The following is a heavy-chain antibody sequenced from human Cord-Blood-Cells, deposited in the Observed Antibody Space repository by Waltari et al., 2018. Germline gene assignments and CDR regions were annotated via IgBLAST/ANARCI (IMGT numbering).Heavy chain of an antibody. V-gene: IGHV1-18*04. CDR3: ARDIGDYYYYYYMDV. CDR2: ISAYNGNT. CDR1: GYTFTSYG. J-gene: IGHJ6*03. Sequence: AEAKESGPTTYKVSCKASGYTFTSYGISWVRQAPGQGLEGMGWISAYNGNTNYAQKLQGRVTMTTDTSTSTAYMELRSLRSDDTAVYYCARDIGDYYYYYYMDVWGKGTTVTVSS. D-gene: IGHD4-17*01.